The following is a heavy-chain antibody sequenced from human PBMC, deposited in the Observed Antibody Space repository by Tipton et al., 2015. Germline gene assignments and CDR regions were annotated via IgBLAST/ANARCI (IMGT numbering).Heavy chain of an antibody. CDR3: ASPSLPHDRGDYYFQS. V-gene: IGHV4-59*08. J-gene: IGHJ4*02. CDR2: IQYSGST. CDR1: SDSISKYY. D-gene: IGHD2-21*02. Sequence: VKPSESLSLTCSVSSDSISKYYWSWIRQPPGKELEWIGYIQYSGSTDYNPSLKSRVTISIDRFKNQFSLKLSSVTAADTAVYYCASPSLPHDRGDYYFQSWGQGSLVTVSS.